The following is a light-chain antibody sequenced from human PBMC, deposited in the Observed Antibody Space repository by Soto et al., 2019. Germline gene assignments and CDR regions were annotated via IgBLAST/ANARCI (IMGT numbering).Light chain of an antibody. Sequence: QSALTQPASVSGSPGQSITISCTGTSSDVGGYNYVSWYQQHPGRAPKLMIFEVSNRPSGVSNRFSGSKSGNTASLTISGLQAEDAAEYYCTSYTPISTWVFGGGTKLTVL. CDR3: TSYTPISTWV. J-gene: IGLJ3*02. CDR2: EVS. V-gene: IGLV2-14*01. CDR1: SSDVGGYNY.